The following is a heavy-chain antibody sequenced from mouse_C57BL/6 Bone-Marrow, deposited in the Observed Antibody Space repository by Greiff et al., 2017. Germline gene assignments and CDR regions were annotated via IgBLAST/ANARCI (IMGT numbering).Heavy chain of an antibody. CDR1: GYTFTSYG. V-gene: IGHV1-81*01. J-gene: IGHJ2*01. CDR2: IYPRSGNT. CDR3: ARSLIPVFDY. Sequence: QVQLKESGAELARPGASVKLSCKASGYTFTSYGISWVKQRPGQGLEWIGEIYPRSGNTYYNEKFKGKATLTADKSSSTAYMELRSLTSEDSAVYFCARSLIPVFDYWGQGTTLTVSS.